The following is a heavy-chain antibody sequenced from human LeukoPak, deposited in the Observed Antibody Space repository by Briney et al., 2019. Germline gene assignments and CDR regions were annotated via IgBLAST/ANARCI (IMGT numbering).Heavy chain of an antibody. Sequence: ASVKVSCKASGYTFTGYYMHWVRQAPGQGLEWMGWINPNSGGTNYAQKFQGRVTMTTDTSTSTAYMVLRSLRSDDTAVYFCARDVSAGNSEFFDYWGQGTLATVSS. CDR2: INPNSGGT. CDR3: ARDVSAGNSEFFDY. D-gene: IGHD4-23*01. V-gene: IGHV1-2*02. J-gene: IGHJ4*02. CDR1: GYTFTGYY.